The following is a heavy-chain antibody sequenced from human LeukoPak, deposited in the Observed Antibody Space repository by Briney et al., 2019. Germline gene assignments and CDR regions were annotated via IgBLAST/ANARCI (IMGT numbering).Heavy chain of an antibody. CDR3: ARDAGYCSGGSCPLVANAFDI. CDR1: GFTFSSYA. CDR2: ISYDGSNK. V-gene: IGHV3-30-3*01. J-gene: IGHJ3*02. Sequence: GGSLRLSCAASGFTFSSYAMHWVRQASGKGLEWVAVISYDGSNKYYADSVKGRFTISRDNAKNSLYLQMNSLRAEDTAVYYCARDAGYCSGGSCPLVANAFDIWGQGTMVTVSS. D-gene: IGHD2-15*01.